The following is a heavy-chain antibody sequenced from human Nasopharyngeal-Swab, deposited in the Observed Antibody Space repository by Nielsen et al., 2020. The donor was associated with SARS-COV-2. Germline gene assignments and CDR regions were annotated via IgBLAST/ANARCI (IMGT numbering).Heavy chain of an antibody. CDR2: IYYSGST. V-gene: IGHV4-30-4*01. CDR1: GGSISSGDYY. D-gene: IGHD5-18*01. CDR3: ARAESIQLWSKSDAFDI. J-gene: IGHJ3*02. Sequence: SETLSLTCTISGGSISSGDYYWSWIRQPPGKGLEWIGYIYYSGSTYYNPSLKSRVTISVDTSKNQFSLKLSSVTAADTAVYYCARAESIQLWSKSDAFDIWGQGTMVTVSS.